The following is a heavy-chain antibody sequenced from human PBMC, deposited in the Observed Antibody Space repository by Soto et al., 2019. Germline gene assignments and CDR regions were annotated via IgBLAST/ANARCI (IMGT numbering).Heavy chain of an antibody. CDR1: VYSVSSNSAT. D-gene: IGHD2-21*01. V-gene: IGHV6-1*01. J-gene: IGHJ4*01. CDR3: ARERRFIYEAFDI. CDR2: TYYRSRWYN. Sequence: SQTLSLTCAISVYSVSSNSATWIWIIQSPSRGLEWLGRTYYRSRWYNDYAPSVESRITINPDTSKNHFFLQLSSVTPEDTAVYYCARERRFIYEAFDIWGGGTVVTVSS.